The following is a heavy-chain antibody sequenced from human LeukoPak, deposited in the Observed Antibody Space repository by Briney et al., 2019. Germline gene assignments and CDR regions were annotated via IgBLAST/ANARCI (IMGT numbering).Heavy chain of an antibody. CDR2: ISGGGGST. CDR3: ARTRGPNVFGGVHDY. CDR1: GFPFSSYA. J-gene: IGHJ4*02. Sequence: GGSLRLSYAASGFPFSSYAMSWVRQAPGKGLEWVSGISGGGGSTYYADSVRGRFTISRDNSKNTLYLQVNSLRAEGTAVYYCARTRGPNVFGGVHDYWGQGTLVTVSS. V-gene: IGHV3-23*01. D-gene: IGHD3-16*01.